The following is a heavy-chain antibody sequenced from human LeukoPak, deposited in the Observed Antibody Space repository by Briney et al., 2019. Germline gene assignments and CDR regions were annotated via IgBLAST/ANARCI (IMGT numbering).Heavy chain of an antibody. D-gene: IGHD6-13*01. J-gene: IGHJ4*02. V-gene: IGHV5-51*01. Sequence: GESLKISCKGSGYSFTTYWIGWVRQMPGKGPEGVGIINPGDSDPRYRPSFQGQVTISADKSISTAYLQWSSLKASDTAMYYCARHGLGSSWFGFDYWGQGTLVTVSS. CDR1: GYSFTTYW. CDR2: INPGDSDP. CDR3: ARHGLGSSWFGFDY.